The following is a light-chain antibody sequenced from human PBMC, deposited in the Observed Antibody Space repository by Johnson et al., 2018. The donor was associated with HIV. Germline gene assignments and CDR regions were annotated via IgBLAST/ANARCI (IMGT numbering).Light chain of an antibody. CDR3: GTWDSSLSVYV. V-gene: IGLV1-51*01. CDR1: SSNIGNNY. Sequence: QSVLTQPPSVSAAPGQKVTISCSGSSSNIGNNYVSWYQHLPGIAHKLLVYDRNKRPSGIPDRFSGSKSGTSATLGITGLQTGDEADYYCGTWDSSLSVYVVGTGTKVTVL. J-gene: IGLJ1*01. CDR2: DRN.